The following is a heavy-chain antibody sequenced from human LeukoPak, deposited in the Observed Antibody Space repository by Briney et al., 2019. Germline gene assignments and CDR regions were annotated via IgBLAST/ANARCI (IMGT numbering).Heavy chain of an antibody. CDR1: GYIFIGYF. V-gene: IGHV1-2*02. D-gene: IGHD3-22*01. CDR2: INAKSGGT. Sequence: ASVAVLCKASGYIFIGYFIHWVRQDPGQGLEWMGCINAKSGGTNYAQNFQDRLTMTTDTSITTVYMEVVSLRSDDTAVYYCARGILGRDTSGLAYWGERPLVTVSS. CDR3: ARGILGRDTSGLAY. J-gene: IGHJ4*02.